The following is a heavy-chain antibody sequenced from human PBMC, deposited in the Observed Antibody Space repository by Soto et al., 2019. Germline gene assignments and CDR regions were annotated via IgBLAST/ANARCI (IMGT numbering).Heavy chain of an antibody. J-gene: IGHJ4*02. V-gene: IGHV4-31*03. CDR1: GGSVSSGGYY. Sequence: SETLSLTCTVSGGSVSSGGYYWSWIRQHPGKGLEWIGYIYYSGRTYYNPSLHSRVSIAVDTTENQFSLKLTSVTAADTSVSYYSIFYLSSSPSCSDFWGRGTLVTVSS. CDR3: SIFYLSSSPSCSDF. D-gene: IGHD6-6*01. CDR2: IYYSGRT.